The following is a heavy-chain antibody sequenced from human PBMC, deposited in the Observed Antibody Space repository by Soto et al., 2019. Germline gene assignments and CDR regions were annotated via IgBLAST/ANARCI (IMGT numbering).Heavy chain of an antibody. CDR2: IKSKTDGGTT. D-gene: IGHD4-17*01. J-gene: IGHJ4*02. CDR3: TTDPRMTTATTDY. Sequence: EVQLVESGGGLVKPWGSLRLSCAASGFTFSNAWMSWVRQAPGKGLEWVGRIKSKTDGGTTDYAAPVKGRFTISRDDSKNTLYLQMNSLKTEDTAVYYCTTDPRMTTATTDYWCQGTLVTVSS. V-gene: IGHV3-15*01. CDR1: GFTFSNAW.